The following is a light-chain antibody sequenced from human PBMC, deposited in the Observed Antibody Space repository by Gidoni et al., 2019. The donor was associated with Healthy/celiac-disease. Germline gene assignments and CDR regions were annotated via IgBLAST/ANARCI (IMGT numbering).Light chain of an antibody. CDR2: AAS. Sequence: DIQITQSPSSLSASVGDRVTITCRASQSISSYLNWYQQKPGKAPKLLIYAASSLQSGVPSRFSGSGSGTDFTLTISSLQPEDFATYYCKQSYSTLSITFGQGTRLEIK. V-gene: IGKV1-39*01. J-gene: IGKJ5*01. CDR3: KQSYSTLSIT. CDR1: QSISSY.